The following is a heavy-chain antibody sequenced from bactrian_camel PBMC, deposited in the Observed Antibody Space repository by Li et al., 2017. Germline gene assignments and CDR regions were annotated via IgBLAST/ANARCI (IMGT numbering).Heavy chain of an antibody. V-gene: IGHV3S53*01. D-gene: IGHD7*01. J-gene: IGHJ4*01. CDR2: IDTSGGT. CDR3: AADPGRSNCLNWVQSTTFRF. CDR1: GYKSYY. Sequence: ESGGGSVQAGGSLKLSCVVSGYKSYYMAWFRQAPGNEREAVAFIDTSGGTNYAYSVAGRFTISKDNAKNTLYLQMNSLKPEDTAMYYCAADPGRSNCLNWVQSTTFRFWGQGTQVTVS.